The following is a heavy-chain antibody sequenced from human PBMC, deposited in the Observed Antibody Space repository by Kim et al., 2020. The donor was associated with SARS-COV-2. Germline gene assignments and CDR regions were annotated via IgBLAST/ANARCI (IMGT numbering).Heavy chain of an antibody. J-gene: IGHJ6*03. CDR1: GFTFGDYA. D-gene: IGHD2-21*01. V-gene: IGHV3-49*03. CDR2: FRSEAYGGTV. CDR3: TRERCGGNCYSSCYY. Sequence: GGSLRLSCTTSGFTFGDYAMGWFRQAPGKGLEWVAFFRSEAYGGTVEYAASVKDRFIMSRDDSTSSAYLQMNSLKTEDTAVYYCTRERCGGNCYSSCYY.